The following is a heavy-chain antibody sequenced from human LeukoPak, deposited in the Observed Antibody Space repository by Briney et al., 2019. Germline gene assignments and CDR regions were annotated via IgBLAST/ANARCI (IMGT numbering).Heavy chain of an antibody. Sequence: SETLSLTCTVSGGSISSYYWSWIRQPPGKGLEWIGYIYYSGSTNYNPSLRSRVTISVDTSKNQFSLKLSSVTAADTAVYYCARDYGGNYDYWGQGTLVTVSS. CDR3: ARDYGGNYDY. J-gene: IGHJ4*02. V-gene: IGHV4-59*01. CDR1: GGSISSYY. CDR2: IYYSGST. D-gene: IGHD4-23*01.